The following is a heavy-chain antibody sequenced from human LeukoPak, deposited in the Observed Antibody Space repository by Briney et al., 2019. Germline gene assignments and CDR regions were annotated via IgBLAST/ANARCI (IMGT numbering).Heavy chain of an antibody. D-gene: IGHD6-13*01. J-gene: IGHJ4*02. CDR2: ISDGGGRT. CDR3: TKNQILDDSGSWYAF. V-gene: IGHV3-23*01. CDR1: GFTFSTNA. Sequence: GGSLRLSCGASGFTFSTNAMSWVRHAPGKGLEWVSGISDGGGRTFYAESVKGRFTVSRDNSKNTLYLRMNSLRAEDTAIYYCTKNQILDDSGSWYAFWGQGTLVTVSS.